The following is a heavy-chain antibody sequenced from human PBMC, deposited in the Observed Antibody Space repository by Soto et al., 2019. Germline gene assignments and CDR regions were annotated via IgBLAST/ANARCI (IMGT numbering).Heavy chain of an antibody. CDR3: ARTAAAGKYYNGMDV. V-gene: IGHV5-51*01. CDR2: IYPGDSDT. CDR1: GYSFTKYW. D-gene: IGHD6-13*01. Sequence: GESLKISCKGSGYSFTKYWIGWVRQMPGKGLECMGIIYPGDSDTRYSPSFQGQVTISADKSISTAYLQWSSLKASDTAMYYCARTAAAGKYYNGMDVWGQGTTVTVSS. J-gene: IGHJ6*02.